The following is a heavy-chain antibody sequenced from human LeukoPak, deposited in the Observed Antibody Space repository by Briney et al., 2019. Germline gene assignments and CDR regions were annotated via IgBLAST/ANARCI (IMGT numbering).Heavy chain of an antibody. V-gene: IGHV3-23*01. D-gene: IGHD1-26*01. CDR1: GFTFSSYA. CDR2: LSGSGDRT. Sequence: AGGSLRPSCAASGFTFSSYAMSWVRQAPGKGLEWVSTLSGSGDRTYYADSVKGRLTISRDNSKSTLYLQMNSLRAEDTAVYYCAEEVGATYPTFDYWGQGTLVTVSS. J-gene: IGHJ4*02. CDR3: AEEVGATYPTFDY.